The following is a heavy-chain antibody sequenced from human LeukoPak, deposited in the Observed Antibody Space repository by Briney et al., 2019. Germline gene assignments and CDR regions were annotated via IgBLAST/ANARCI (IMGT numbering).Heavy chain of an antibody. J-gene: IGHJ4*02. CDR1: GFTFSSYE. D-gene: IGHD1-26*01. CDR3: ARDVGATSNY. CDR2: ISDSGGRT. V-gene: IGHV3-23*01. Sequence: GGSLRLSCAASGFTFSSYEMNWVRQAPGKGLEWVSAISDSGGRTYYADSVKGRFTFSRDNSKNTLYLQMNSLRAEDTAVYYCARDVGATSNYWGQGTLVTVSS.